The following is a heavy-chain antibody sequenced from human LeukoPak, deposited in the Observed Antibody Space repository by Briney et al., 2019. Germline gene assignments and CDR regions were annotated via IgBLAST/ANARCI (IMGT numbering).Heavy chain of an antibody. CDR3: ARLEVQKNWFDP. CDR1: GGSISSYY. CDR2: IYYSGST. D-gene: IGHD1-1*01. J-gene: IGHJ5*02. V-gene: IGHV4-59*08. Sequence: SETLSLTCTVSGGSISSYYWSWIRQPPGKGLEWIGYIYYSGSTNYNPSLKGRVTISVDTSKNQFSLKLSSVTAADTAVYYCARLEVQKNWFDPWGQGTLVTVSS.